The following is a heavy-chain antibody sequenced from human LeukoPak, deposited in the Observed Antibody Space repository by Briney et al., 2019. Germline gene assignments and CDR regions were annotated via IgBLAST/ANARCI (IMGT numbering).Heavy chain of an antibody. V-gene: IGHV3-48*03. CDR1: GFTFSSYE. CDR2: ISSSGSTR. D-gene: IGHD3-10*01. CDR3: ARGARLYGSYDAIDM. Sequence: PGGSLRLSCAASGFTFSSYEMNWVRQAPGKGLEWVSYISSSGSTRYYADSVKGRFTISRDNAKNSLFLQMNSLRAEDTAVYYCARGARLYGSYDAIDMWGQGTMDTVSS. J-gene: IGHJ3*02.